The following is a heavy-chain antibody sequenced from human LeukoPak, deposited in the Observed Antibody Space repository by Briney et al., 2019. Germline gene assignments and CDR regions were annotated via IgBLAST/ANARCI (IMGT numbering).Heavy chain of an antibody. D-gene: IGHD3-16*01. V-gene: IGHV3-23*01. CDR2: ISGSGGST. J-gene: IGHJ5*02. CDR1: GFTFSSYA. Sequence: PSGGSLRLSCAASGFTFSSYAMSWVRQAPGKGLEWVSAISGSGGSTYYADSVKGRFTISRDNSKNTLYLQMNSLRAEDTAVYYCAKPVAGENWFDPWGQGTLVTVSS. CDR3: AKPVAGENWFDP.